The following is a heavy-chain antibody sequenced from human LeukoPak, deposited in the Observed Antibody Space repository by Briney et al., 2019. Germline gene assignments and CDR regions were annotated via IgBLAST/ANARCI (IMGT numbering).Heavy chain of an antibody. CDR1: GFTFRSYA. CDR3: AREGIADNWFDP. J-gene: IGHJ5*02. D-gene: IGHD6-13*01. CDR2: INGNGGAT. V-gene: IGHV3-23*01. Sequence: GGSLRLSCAASGFTFRSYAMSWVRQAPGKGLEWVSTINGNGGATYYADSVRGRFTISRDNSKNTLYLQMNSLRAEDTAVYYCAREGIADNWFDPWGQGTLVTVSS.